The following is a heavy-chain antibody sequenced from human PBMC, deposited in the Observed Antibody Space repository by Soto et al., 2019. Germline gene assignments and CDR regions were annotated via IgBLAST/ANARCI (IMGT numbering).Heavy chain of an antibody. CDR1: GFTSGNYS. D-gene: IGHD3-10*01. V-gene: IGHV3-7*04. J-gene: IGHJ5*02. Sequence: GRSRRLSCVASGFTSGNYSMGWVRGAPGKGLELVANMKQDESEKYNMDSVKGGVTNTRDNAKNSLFLQMKSLRAEDTAVYYCAGGVYGLDPWGQGTLVTVSS. CDR3: AGGVYGLDP. CDR2: MKQDESEK.